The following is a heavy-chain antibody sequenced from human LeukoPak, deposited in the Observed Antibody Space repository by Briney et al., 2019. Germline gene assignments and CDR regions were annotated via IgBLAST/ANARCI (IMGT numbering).Heavy chain of an antibody. CDR3: ARESLTWLQSRTSWFDP. J-gene: IGHJ5*02. CDR2: IYLSGSS. Sequence: SETLSLTCTVSSGSISNYYWNWIRQPAGKGLEWIGRIYLSGSSNYNPSLKSRVTISVDSSKNQFSLRLSSVTAADTAVYYCARESLTWLQSRTSWFDPWGQGTLVTVSS. V-gene: IGHV4-4*07. D-gene: IGHD5-24*01. CDR1: SGSISNYY.